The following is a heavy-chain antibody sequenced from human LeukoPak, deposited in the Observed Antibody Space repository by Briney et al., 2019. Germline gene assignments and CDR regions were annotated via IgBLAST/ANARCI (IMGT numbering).Heavy chain of an antibody. J-gene: IGHJ4*02. V-gene: IGHV1-69*04. D-gene: IGHD2-21*02. Sequence: SVKLSCKASGGTFSSYAISWVRQAPGQGREWMGRIIPIFGIANYAQKFQGRVTITADKSTSTAYMELSSLRSEDTAVYYCARVLATGIDYWGQGTLVTVSS. CDR3: ARVLATGIDY. CDR1: GGTFSSYA. CDR2: IIPIFGIA.